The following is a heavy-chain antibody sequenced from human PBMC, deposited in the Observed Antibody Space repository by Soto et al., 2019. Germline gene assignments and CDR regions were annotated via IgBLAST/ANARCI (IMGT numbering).Heavy chain of an antibody. CDR2: IREYNGNI. CDR3: ASRSTYKAFWYFDL. J-gene: IGHJ2*01. Sequence: QVQLVQSGAEVKKPGASVKVSCKASGYALTSSGITWVRQAPGQGLEWMGRIREYNGNIDYAEKFPTRVALTTDTSPGTAFMELIDLRSHDTIIYYCASRSTYKAFWYFDLWGRGTLVTVS. CDR1: GYALTSSG. D-gene: IGHD2-2*01. V-gene: IGHV1-18*04.